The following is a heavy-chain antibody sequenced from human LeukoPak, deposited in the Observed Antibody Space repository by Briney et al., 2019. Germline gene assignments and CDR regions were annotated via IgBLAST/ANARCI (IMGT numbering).Heavy chain of an antibody. V-gene: IGHV4-34*01. J-gene: IGHJ4*02. D-gene: IGHD3-16*01. CDR2: INYYGKT. Sequence: SETLSLTCAVYGGSFSGYYWSWIRQPPGKGLEWIGSINYYGKTYYNPSVKSRVTISVDTSKNQFSLMVRSVTAADTAVYYCGRSAGFVHFDHWGQGTLVTVTS. CDR1: GGSFSGYY. CDR3: GRSAGFVHFDH.